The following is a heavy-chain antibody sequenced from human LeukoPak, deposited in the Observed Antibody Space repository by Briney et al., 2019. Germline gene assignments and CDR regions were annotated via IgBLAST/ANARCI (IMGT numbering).Heavy chain of an antibody. V-gene: IGHV1-2*02. J-gene: IGHJ4*02. Sequence: GASVKASCKASGYTFTGYYMHWVRQAPGQGLEWMGWINPNSGGTNYAQKFQGRVTMTRDTSISTAYMELSRLRSDDTAVYYCARDKIGYSYGSDYWGQGTLVTVSS. CDR2: INPNSGGT. D-gene: IGHD5-18*01. CDR3: ARDKIGYSYGSDY. CDR1: GYTFTGYY.